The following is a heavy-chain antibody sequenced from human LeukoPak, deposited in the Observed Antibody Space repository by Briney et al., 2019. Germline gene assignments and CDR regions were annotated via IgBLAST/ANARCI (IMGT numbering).Heavy chain of an antibody. CDR1: GGSISSYY. CDR2: IYYSGST. V-gene: IGHV4-59*01. J-gene: IGHJ6*02. D-gene: IGHD3-10*01. Sequence: SETLSLTCPVSGGSISSYYWSWIRQPPGKGLEWIGYIYYSGSTNYNPSLKSRVTISVDTSKNQFSLKLSSVTAADTAVYYCARDFGPMDVWGQGTTVTVSS. CDR3: ARDFGPMDV.